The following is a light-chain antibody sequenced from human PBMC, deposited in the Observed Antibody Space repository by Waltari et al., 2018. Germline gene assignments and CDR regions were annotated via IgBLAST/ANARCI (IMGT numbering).Light chain of an antibody. Sequence: DIQLTQSPSFLSASVGDRVTITCRASQGISSYLAWYQQKPGNAPNLLISEASTLQSGVPSRFSGTGSETEFTLTISSLQPEDFATYFCQHLNSYPPTFGPGTIVDIK. J-gene: IGKJ3*01. CDR2: EAS. V-gene: IGKV1-9*01. CDR1: QGISSY. CDR3: QHLNSYPPT.